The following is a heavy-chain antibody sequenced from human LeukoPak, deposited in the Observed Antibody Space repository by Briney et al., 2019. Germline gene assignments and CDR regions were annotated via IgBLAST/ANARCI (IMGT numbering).Heavy chain of an antibody. CDR3: ARVVAAGRDWYFDL. V-gene: IGHV3-30*02. Sequence: GGSLRLSCAASGFTFSSYGMHWVRQAPGKGLEWVAFIRYDGSNKYYADSVKGRFTISRDNSRNTLYLQINNLRPEDTAVYSCARVVAAGRDWYFDLWGRGTLVTVSS. CDR1: GFTFSSYG. D-gene: IGHD5-12*01. J-gene: IGHJ2*01. CDR2: IRYDGSNK.